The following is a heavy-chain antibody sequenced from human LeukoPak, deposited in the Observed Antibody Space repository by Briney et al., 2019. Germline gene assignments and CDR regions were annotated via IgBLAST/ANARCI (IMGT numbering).Heavy chain of an antibody. V-gene: IGHV4-59*08. Sequence: SETLSLTCTVSGGSISGYYWSWIRQPPGKGLEWIGYVYYSGSTNYNPSLKSRVTISVDTSKNQFSLKLISVTAADTAVYYRARFPYNSGSSNAYWGQGSLVTVSS. CDR2: VYYSGST. CDR3: ARFPYNSGSSNAY. J-gene: IGHJ4*02. CDR1: GGSISGYY. D-gene: IGHD6-19*01.